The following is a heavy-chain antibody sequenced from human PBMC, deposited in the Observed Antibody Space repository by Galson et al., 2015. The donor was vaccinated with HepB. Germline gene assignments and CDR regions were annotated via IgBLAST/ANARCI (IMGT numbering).Heavy chain of an antibody. D-gene: IGHD1-7*01. CDR2: IRSNTYGGTT. CDR3: TSGNFDGPFDY. V-gene: IGHV3-49*03. Sequence: SLRLSCAVSRLSFGDYAMSWFRRAPGKGLEWVGFIRSNTYGGTTKYAASLKGRFNISRDDSKSIAYLQMNSLKTEDTAVYFCTSGNFDGPFDYWGQGTRVTVSS. J-gene: IGHJ4*02. CDR1: RLSFGDYA.